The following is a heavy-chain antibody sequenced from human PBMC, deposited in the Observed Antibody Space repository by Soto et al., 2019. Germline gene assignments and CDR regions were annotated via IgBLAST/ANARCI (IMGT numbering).Heavy chain of an antibody. Sequence: PGGSLRLSCVASGFTLSDYNMHWVRQAPGKGLEWISYTNTDGRIIHDADSVKGRFSISRDNAKNFLYLQMNSLRAEDTAIYHCARDQILRGYSYAARDLWGRGTLVTVSS. CDR1: GFTLSDYN. D-gene: IGHD5-12*01. V-gene: IGHV3-48*01. CDR2: TNTDGRII. J-gene: IGHJ5*02. CDR3: ARDQILRGYSYAARDL.